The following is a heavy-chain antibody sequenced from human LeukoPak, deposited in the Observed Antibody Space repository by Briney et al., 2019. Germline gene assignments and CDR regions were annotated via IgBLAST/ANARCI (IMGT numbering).Heavy chain of an antibody. CDR1: GYTLTELS. CDR2: FDPEDGET. V-gene: IGHV1-24*01. J-gene: IGHJ3*02. CDR3: AALYSSSWYRTDAFDI. D-gene: IGHD6-13*01. Sequence: ASVKVSCKVSGYTLTELSMHWVRQALGKGLEWMGGFDPEDGETIYAQKFQGRVTMTEDTSTDTAYMELSSLRSEDTAVYYCAALYSSSWYRTDAFDIWGQGTMVTVSS.